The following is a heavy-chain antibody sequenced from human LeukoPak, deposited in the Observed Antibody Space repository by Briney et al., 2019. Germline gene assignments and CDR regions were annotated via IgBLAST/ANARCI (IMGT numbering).Heavy chain of an antibody. V-gene: IGHV3-23*01. CDR2: ISGSGGST. CDR3: AKSCLDTYYDTLTGSDY. CDR1: AFTFRSYA. D-gene: IGHD3-9*01. Sequence: GGSLRFSCAASAFTFRSYAMSWVRQAGGKGLEWVSAISGSGGSTYYADSVKGRFTISRDNSKNTLYLQMSSLRAEDTAVYYCAKSCLDTYYDTLTGSDYWGQGTLVTVSS. J-gene: IGHJ4*02.